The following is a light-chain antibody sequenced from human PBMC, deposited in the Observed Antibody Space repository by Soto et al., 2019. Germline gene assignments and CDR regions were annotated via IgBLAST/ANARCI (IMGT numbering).Light chain of an antibody. Sequence: VMTQSPATLAVSPGERATLSCRASQSIGSNLAWYQQKPGQAPRLLISRASTRATGVPARFTGSGSGTEFTLTVSSLQSEDSDFYYCQQYYLWPQFTFGERTMLDIK. CDR2: RAS. J-gene: IGKJ2*01. V-gene: IGKV3-15*01. CDR1: QSIGSN. CDR3: QQYYLWPQFT.